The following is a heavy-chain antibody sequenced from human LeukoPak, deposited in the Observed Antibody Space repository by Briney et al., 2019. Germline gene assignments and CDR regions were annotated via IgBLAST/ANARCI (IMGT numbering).Heavy chain of an antibody. CDR1: GYTFTSYG. CDR3: ARDIPPSYYYYGMDV. V-gene: IGHV1-18*01. J-gene: IGHJ6*02. CDR2: ISAYNGNT. D-gene: IGHD2-21*01. Sequence: ASVKVSCEASGYTFTSYGISWVRQAPGQGLEWMGWISAYNGNTNYAQKLQGRVTMTTDTSTSTAYMELRSLRSDDTAVYYCARDIPPSYYYYGMDVWGQGTTVIVSS.